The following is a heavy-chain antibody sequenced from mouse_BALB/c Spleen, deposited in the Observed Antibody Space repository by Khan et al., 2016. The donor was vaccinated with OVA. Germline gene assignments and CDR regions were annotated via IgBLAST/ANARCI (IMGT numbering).Heavy chain of an antibody. J-gene: IGHJ4*01. V-gene: IGHV2-6-1*01. CDR1: GFSLTNYG. CDR2: IWNDGNT. D-gene: IGHD2-10*01. CDR3: ARQPYYHYNIMDY. Sequence: QVQLKESGPGLVAPSQSLSITCTISGFSLTNYGVHWVRQPPGKGLEWLVVIWNDGNTAYNSALKSRLTISKDNSKSQVFLKMNSRQTYDTAMYFCARQPYYHYNIMDYWGQGTSVTVSS.